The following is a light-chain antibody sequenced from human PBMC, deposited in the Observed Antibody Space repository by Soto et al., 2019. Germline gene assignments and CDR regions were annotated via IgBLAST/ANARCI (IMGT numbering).Light chain of an antibody. CDR2: SVT. CDR3: SSYTTSGTRV. CDR1: SGDVGGYNY. V-gene: IGLV2-14*01. J-gene: IGLJ3*02. Sequence: QSALTQPASVSGSPGQSITISCTGTSGDVGGYNYVSWYQQSPGKVPKLIIYSVTNRPSGVSNRFFGSKSGNTASLTISRLQAEDEADYYCSSYTTSGTRVFGGGTKLTVL.